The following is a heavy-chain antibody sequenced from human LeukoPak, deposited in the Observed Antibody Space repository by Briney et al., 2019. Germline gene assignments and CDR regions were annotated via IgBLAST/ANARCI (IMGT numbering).Heavy chain of an antibody. CDR3: ATTSPAYCGGDCYLDY. V-gene: IGHV1-69*13. D-gene: IGHD2-21*02. Sequence: GASVKVSCKASGYTFTSYGISWVRQAPGQGLEWMGGIIPIFGTANYAQKFQGRVTITADESTSTAYMELSSLRSEDTAVYYCATTSPAYCGGDCYLDYWGQGTLVTVSS. J-gene: IGHJ4*02. CDR2: IIPIFGTA. CDR1: GYTFTSYG.